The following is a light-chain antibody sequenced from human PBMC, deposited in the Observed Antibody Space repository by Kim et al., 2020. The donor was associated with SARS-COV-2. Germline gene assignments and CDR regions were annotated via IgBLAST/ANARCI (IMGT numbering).Light chain of an antibody. CDR1: QSISSW. Sequence: ASVGDRVTITCRASQSISSWLAWYQQKPGKAPKLLIYKASSLESGVQSRFSGSGSGTEFTLTISSLQPDDFATYYCQQYNSYSSTFGQGTKVDIK. J-gene: IGKJ1*01. CDR3: QQYNSYSST. V-gene: IGKV1-5*03. CDR2: KAS.